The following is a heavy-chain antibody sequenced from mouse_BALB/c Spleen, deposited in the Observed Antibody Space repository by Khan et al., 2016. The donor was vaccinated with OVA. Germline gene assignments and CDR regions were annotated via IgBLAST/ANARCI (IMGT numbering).Heavy chain of an antibody. CDR1: GYSFTSYY. V-gene: IGHV1-31*01. J-gene: IGHJ3*01. D-gene: IGHD1-1*01. CDR2: IDPFNGGS. CDR3: AILGSTSWFSY. Sequence: VQLQQSGPELMKPGASVKISCKASGYSFTSYYIHWVKQSHGKTLEWIGFIDPFNGGSTYNQKFKVKATLTVDKSSSTAYMHLSSLTSEDSAVYYCAILGSTSWFSYWGQGTLVTVSA.